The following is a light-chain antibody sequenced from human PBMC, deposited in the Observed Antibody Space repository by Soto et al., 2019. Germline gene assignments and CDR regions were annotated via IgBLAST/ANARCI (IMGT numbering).Light chain of an antibody. CDR3: QQYGALPPT. J-gene: IGKJ4*01. Sequence: EIVLTQFPGALSLSPGERVTLSCRASQTVSNTYLAWYQQKSGQAPKFLSYGASNRATGIPARFSGSGSGTDFTLTISRLEPEDFAVYYCQQYGALPPTFGGGTKVEIK. CDR2: GAS. CDR1: QTVSNTY. V-gene: IGKV3-20*01.